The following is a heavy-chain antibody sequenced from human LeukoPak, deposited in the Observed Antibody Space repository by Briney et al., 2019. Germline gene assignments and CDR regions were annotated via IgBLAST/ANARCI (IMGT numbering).Heavy chain of an antibody. J-gene: IGHJ4*02. CDR1: GFTFSSYA. CDR2: ISGSGGST. D-gene: IGHD3-22*01. V-gene: IGHV3-23*01. Sequence: PGGSLRLSCAASGFTFSSYAMSWVRQAPGKGLEWVSAISGSGGSTYYADSVKGRFTISRDNSKNTLYLQMNSLRAEDTAVYYCAKEMDYYDSSGYSFLDYWGQGTLVTVSS. CDR3: AKEMDYYDSSGYSFLDY.